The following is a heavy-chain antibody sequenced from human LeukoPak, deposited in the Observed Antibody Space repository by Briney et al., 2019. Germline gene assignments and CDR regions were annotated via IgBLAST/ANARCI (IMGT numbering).Heavy chain of an antibody. CDR1: GFTFSTYA. CDR3: ARHRGPSLYNTVYFDY. Sequence: GGSLRLSCAASGFTFSTYAMHWVRQAPGKGLEWVAVISYDGSNKYYADSVKGRFTISRDNSKNTLYLQMNSLRAEDTAVYYCARHRGPSLYNTVYFDYWGQGTLVTVSS. CDR2: ISYDGSNK. J-gene: IGHJ4*02. D-gene: IGHD1-14*01. V-gene: IGHV3-30-3*01.